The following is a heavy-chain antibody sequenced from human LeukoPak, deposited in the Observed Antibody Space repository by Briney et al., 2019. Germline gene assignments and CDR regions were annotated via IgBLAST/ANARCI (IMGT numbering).Heavy chain of an antibody. CDR3: ARVGVLRYFDWLLPDFDY. CDR1: GFTFSSYW. V-gene: IGHV3-7*01. D-gene: IGHD3-9*01. Sequence: PGGSLRLSCAAFGFTFSSYWMSWVRQAPGKGLEWVANIKQDGSEKYYVDSVKGRFTISRDNAKNSLYLQMNSLRAEDTAVYYCARVGVLRYFDWLLPDFDYWGQGTLVTVSS. J-gene: IGHJ4*02. CDR2: IKQDGSEK.